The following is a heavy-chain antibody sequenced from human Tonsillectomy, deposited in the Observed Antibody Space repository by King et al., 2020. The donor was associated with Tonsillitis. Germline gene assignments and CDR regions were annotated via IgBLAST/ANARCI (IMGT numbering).Heavy chain of an antibody. CDR2: IYSSGST. CDR1: GGSISSYY. J-gene: IGHJ5*02. D-gene: IGHD5/OR15-5a*01. CDR3: ARDPFTSTSWFDP. V-gene: IGHV4-4*07. Sequence: VQLQESGPGLVKPSETLSLTCTVSGGSISSYYWSWIRQPAGKGLEWIGRIYSSGSTSYNPSLKSRVTMSVDTSKNQFSLKLRSVTAADTAVYYCARDPFTSTSWFDPWGQGTLVTVSS.